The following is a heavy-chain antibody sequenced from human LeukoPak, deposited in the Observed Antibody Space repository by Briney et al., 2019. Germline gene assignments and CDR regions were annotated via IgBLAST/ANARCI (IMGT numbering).Heavy chain of an antibody. V-gene: IGHV4-59*08. Sequence: PSETLSLTCTVSGGSISSYYWSWIRQPPGKGLEWIGYIYYSGSNNYNPSLKSRVTISVDTSKNQFSLRLSSVTAADTAVYYCAKTRDGYNSGLGDYWGQGTLVTVSS. CDR3: AKTRDGYNSGLGDY. CDR2: IYYSGSN. D-gene: IGHD5-12*01. J-gene: IGHJ4*02. CDR1: GGSISSYY.